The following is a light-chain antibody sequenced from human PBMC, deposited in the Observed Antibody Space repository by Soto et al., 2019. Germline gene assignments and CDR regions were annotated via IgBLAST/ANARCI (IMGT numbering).Light chain of an antibody. CDR1: QSIGSW. V-gene: IGKV1-5*03. CDR3: QQCNTYST. CDR2: QTS. J-gene: IGKJ1*01. Sequence: DIQLTQSPSILSASVGDRVTITCRASQSIGSWLAWYQQKPGQAPNLLIFQTSNLESGVPSRFSGSGSGTESTLSISRLQPEDFANYYCQQCNTYSTFGQGTKVESK.